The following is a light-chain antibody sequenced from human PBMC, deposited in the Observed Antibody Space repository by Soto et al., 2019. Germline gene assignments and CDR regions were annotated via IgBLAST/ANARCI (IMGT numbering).Light chain of an antibody. CDR1: QGIGSY. CDR3: QHYNSYSEA. J-gene: IGKJ1*01. Sequence: IQLTQSPSSLSASVGDRVTITCRASQGIGSYLAWYQQKPGEAPKLLIFAASTLQSGVPSRFSGSGSGTDFTLTISSLQPDDFATYYCQHYNSYSEAFGQGTKVDI. V-gene: IGKV1-9*01. CDR2: AAS.